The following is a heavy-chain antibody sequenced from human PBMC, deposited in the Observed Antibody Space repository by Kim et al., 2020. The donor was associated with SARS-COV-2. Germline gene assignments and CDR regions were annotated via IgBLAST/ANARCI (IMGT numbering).Heavy chain of an antibody. CDR3: AALDTVQVPGGM. J-gene: IGHJ4*02. Sequence: YGDAMKGRFTISRDKAEKSLYLQTSSLRTEDTAIYYCAALDTVQVPGGMWGQGTLVTVSS. D-gene: IGHD3-16*01. V-gene: IGHV3-7*01.